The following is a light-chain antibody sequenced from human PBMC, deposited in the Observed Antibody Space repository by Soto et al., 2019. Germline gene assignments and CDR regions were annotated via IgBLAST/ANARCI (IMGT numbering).Light chain of an antibody. CDR1: QSVSSN. CDR3: QQYNNWPPLT. J-gene: IGKJ4*01. V-gene: IGKV3-15*01. CDR2: GAS. Sequence: EIVMTQSPATLSVSQGERATLSCRASQSVSSNLAWYQRKPGQAPRLLIYGASTRATGIPARFSGSGSGTDFTLTISSLQSEDFAVYYCQQYNNWPPLTFGGGTKVEIK.